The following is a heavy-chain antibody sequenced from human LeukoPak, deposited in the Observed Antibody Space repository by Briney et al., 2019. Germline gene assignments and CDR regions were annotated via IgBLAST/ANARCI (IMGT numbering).Heavy chain of an antibody. CDR3: AKEKGITSSAVYY. V-gene: IGHV3-30*02. D-gene: IGHD3-10*01. J-gene: IGHJ4*02. CDR1: GFTFSSYG. CDR2: IRYDGSNK. Sequence: GGSLRLSCAASGFTFSSYGTHWVRQAPGKGLEWVAFIRYDGSNKYYADSVKGRFTISRDNSKNTLYLQMNSLRAEDTAVYYCAKEKGITSSAVYYWGQGTLVTVSS.